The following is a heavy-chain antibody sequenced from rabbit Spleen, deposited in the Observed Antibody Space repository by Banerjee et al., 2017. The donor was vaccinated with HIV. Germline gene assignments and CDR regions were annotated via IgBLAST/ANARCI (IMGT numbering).Heavy chain of an antibody. Sequence: QEQLVESGGGLVTLGGSLTLTCTASGFSCYYKCVMCWVRQAPGKGLQWIGCMNTVSGNTVYATWAKGRFPISRTSSTTVALEMTSLTGADTATYFCARDTGTSFSTYGMDLWGQGTLVTVS. CDR1: GFSCYYKCV. V-gene: IGHV1S45*01. D-gene: IGHD7-1*01. CDR3: ARDTGTSFSTYGMDL. CDR2: MNTVSGNT. J-gene: IGHJ6*01.